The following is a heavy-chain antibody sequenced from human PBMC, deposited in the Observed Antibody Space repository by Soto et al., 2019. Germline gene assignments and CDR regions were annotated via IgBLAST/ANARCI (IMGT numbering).Heavy chain of an antibody. CDR3: ARSLRTNGVYYYYYYYGMDV. CDR1: GFTFSSYA. V-gene: IGHV3-30-3*01. D-gene: IGHD2-8*01. Sequence: GGSLRLSCAASGFTFSSYAMHWVRQAPGKGLEWVAVISYDGSNKYYADSVKGRFTISRDNSKNTLYLQMNSLRAEDTAVYYCARSLRTNGVYYYYYYYGMDVWGQGTTVTVSS. CDR2: ISYDGSNK. J-gene: IGHJ6*02.